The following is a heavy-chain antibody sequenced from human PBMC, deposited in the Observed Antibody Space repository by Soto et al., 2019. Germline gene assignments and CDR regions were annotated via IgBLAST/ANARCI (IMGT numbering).Heavy chain of an antibody. D-gene: IGHD3-10*01. V-gene: IGHV4-59*12. J-gene: IGHJ6*02. CDR3: ARDLEGSRSYPYYYGMDV. CDR2: IYYSGST. Sequence: PSETLSLTCTVSGGSISSYYWSWIRQPPGKGLEWIGYIYYSGSTNYNPSLKSRVTISVDTSKNQFSLKLSSVTAADTAVYYCARDLEGSRSYPYYYGMDVWGQGTTVTVSS. CDR1: GGSISSYY.